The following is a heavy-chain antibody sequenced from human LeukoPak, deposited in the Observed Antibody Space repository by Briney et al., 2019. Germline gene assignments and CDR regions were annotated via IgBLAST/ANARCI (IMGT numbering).Heavy chain of an antibody. CDR2: ISARVSNT. D-gene: IGHD6-19*01. V-gene: IGHV3-23*01. Sequence: PGGSVRLSCAASGFTFSNYAMSWVRQAPGKGLEWVSAISARVSNTYYADSVKGRFTISRDNSKNTLYLQMNSLRAEGTAVYYCAKGQSGWSRGDFDFWGQRALVTVSS. CDR1: GFTFSNYA. J-gene: IGHJ4*02. CDR3: AKGQSGWSRGDFDF.